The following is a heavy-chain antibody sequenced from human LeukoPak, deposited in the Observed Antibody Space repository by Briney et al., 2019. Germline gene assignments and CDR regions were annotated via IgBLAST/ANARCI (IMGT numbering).Heavy chain of an antibody. J-gene: IGHJ4*02. CDR2: IYYSGST. CDR1: GGSISSGGYY. D-gene: IGHD1-26*01. CDR3: ASWNDSGSDY. Sequence: SETLSLTCTVSGGSISSGGYYWSWIRQHPGKGLEWIGYIYYSGSTYYNPSLKSRVTISVDTSKNQFSLKLSSVTAADTAVYYCASWNDSGSDYWGQGTLVTVSS. V-gene: IGHV4-31*03.